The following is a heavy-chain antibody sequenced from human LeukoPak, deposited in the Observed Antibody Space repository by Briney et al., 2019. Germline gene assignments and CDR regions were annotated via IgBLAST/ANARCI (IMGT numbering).Heavy chain of an antibody. J-gene: IGHJ6*03. CDR1: GGSISSYY. D-gene: IGHD5-24*01. Sequence: SETLSLTCTVSGGSISSYYWSWIRQPPGKGLEWIGYIYYSGSTNYNPSLKSRVTISVDTSKNQFSLKLSSVTAADTAVYYCARDKRGRDGYIPYYYYYMDVWGKGTTVTVSS. CDR2: IYYSGST. CDR3: ARDKRGRDGYIPYYYYYMDV. V-gene: IGHV4-59*01.